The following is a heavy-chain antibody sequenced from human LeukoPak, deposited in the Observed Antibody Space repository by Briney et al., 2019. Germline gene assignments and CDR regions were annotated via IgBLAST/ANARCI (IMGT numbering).Heavy chain of an antibody. J-gene: IGHJ3*02. D-gene: IGHD3-22*01. CDR1: VGFISCCGYS. V-gene: IGHV4-31*03. CDR2: IYYSGST. Sequence: SETLSLTCTVSVGFISCCGYSWSWICQHRGEGLEWIGYIYYSGSTYFNPPLKSRITISVDTSKNQFSLKLSSVTAADTAVYYCARDMYYDSRDAFDIWGQGTMFTVSS. CDR3: ARDMYYDSRDAFDI.